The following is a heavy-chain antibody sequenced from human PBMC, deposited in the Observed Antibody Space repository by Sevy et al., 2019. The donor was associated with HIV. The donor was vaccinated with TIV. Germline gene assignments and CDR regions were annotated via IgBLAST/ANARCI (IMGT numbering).Heavy chain of an antibody. V-gene: IGHV1-8*01. J-gene: IGHJ5*02. D-gene: IGHD2-21*02. CDR1: GYTFTSYD. CDR2: MNPNSGNT. Sequence: ASLKVSCKASGYTFTSYDINWVRQATGQGLEWMGWMNPNSGNTGYAQKFQGRVTMTRNTSISTAYMELSSLRSEDTAVYYCAREVVTATNWFDPWGQGTLVTVSS. CDR3: AREVVTATNWFDP.